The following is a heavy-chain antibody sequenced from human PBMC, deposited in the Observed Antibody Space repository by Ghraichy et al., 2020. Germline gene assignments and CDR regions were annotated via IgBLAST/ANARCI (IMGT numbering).Heavy chain of an antibody. CDR3: ARGGGIIAAAGRVPASDY. V-gene: IGHV1-18*04. J-gene: IGHJ4*02. CDR1: GYTFTSYG. CDR2: ISAYNGNT. D-gene: IGHD6-13*01. Sequence: ASVKVSCKASGYTFTSYGISWVRQAPGQGLEWMGWISAYNGNTNYAQKLQGRVTMTTDTSTSTAYMELRSLRSDDTAVYYCARGGGIIAAAGRVPASDYWGQGTLVTVSS.